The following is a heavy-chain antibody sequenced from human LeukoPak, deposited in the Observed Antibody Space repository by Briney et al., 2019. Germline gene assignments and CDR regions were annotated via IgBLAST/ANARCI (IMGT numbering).Heavy chain of an antibody. Sequence: PGGCLRLSCAGSGFTFGDLGISWVRQAAGKGLEWVAFIRRTAYGGAAEYAASVKGRFFLSRDDSKSVVHLQMNSLKTDDTAIYYCTRTGLVDFDYWGQGSRVTVS. V-gene: IGHV3-49*04. CDR1: GFTFGDLG. CDR3: TRTGLVDFDY. D-gene: IGHD1-14*01. J-gene: IGHJ4*02. CDR2: IRRTAYGGAA.